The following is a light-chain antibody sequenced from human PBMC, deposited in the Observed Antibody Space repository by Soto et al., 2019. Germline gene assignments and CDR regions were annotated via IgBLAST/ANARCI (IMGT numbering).Light chain of an antibody. J-gene: IGKJ5*01. V-gene: IGKV3-20*01. Sequence: EIVLTQSPYTLSVSPWERSTLSCVASQSVSSSYLAWYQQKPGQAPRLLMSAASSRATGIPDRFSGSGSGTDFTLTISRLEAEDCAVCYCQQSSSSPITFGQGTRLEI. CDR2: AAS. CDR1: QSVSSSY. CDR3: QQSSSSPIT.